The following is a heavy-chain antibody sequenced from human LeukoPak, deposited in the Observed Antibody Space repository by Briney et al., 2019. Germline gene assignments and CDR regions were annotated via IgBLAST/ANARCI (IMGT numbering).Heavy chain of an antibody. CDR3: ARDLDCSSTSCYDVY. Sequence: SVKVSCKASGGTFSSYAISWVRQAPGQGLEWMEGIIPIFGTANYAQKFQGRVTITADESTSTAYMELSSLRSEDTAVYYCARDLDCSSTSCYDVYWGQGTLVTVSS. CDR1: GGTFSSYA. J-gene: IGHJ4*02. D-gene: IGHD2-2*01. CDR2: IIPIFGTA. V-gene: IGHV1-69*13.